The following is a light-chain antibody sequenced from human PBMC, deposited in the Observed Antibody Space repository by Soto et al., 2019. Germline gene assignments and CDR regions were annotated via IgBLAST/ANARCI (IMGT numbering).Light chain of an antibody. Sequence: QSALTQPASVSGSPGQSITIPCTGSSSDVGGYNYVSWYQHHPGKAPKLMIYEVSHRPSGVSNRFSGSKSGSTASLTISGLQAEDEADYYCTSYTNIASLDVFGTGTKVTVL. J-gene: IGLJ1*01. CDR2: EVS. V-gene: IGLV2-14*01. CDR1: SSDVGGYNY. CDR3: TSYTNIASLDV.